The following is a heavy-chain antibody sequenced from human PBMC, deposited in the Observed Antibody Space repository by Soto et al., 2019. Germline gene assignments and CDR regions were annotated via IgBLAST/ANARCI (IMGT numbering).Heavy chain of an antibody. Sequence: GGSLRLSCAASGFTFSSYAMSWVRQAPGKGLEWVSAISGSGGSTYYADSVKGRFTISRDNSKNTLYLQMNSLRAEDTAVYYCAKGLYSSSCFYGMDVWGQGTTVTVSS. CDR3: AKGLYSSSCFYGMDV. J-gene: IGHJ6*02. CDR2: ISGSGGST. CDR1: GFTFSSYA. V-gene: IGHV3-23*01. D-gene: IGHD6-13*01.